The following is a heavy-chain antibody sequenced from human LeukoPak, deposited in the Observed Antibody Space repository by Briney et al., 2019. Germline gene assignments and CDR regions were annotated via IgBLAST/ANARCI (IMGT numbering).Heavy chain of an antibody. J-gene: IGHJ4*02. Sequence: GGSLRLSCAPSGFTFSGYGMHWVRQAPGKGLEWVAVISYDANKKYYADSVKGRFTISRDNSKNTLYLQINSLRAEDTAVYYCARAQEMATNNIDYWGQGTLVTVSS. CDR2: ISYDANKK. D-gene: IGHD5-24*01. CDR1: GFTFSGYG. V-gene: IGHV3-30*03. CDR3: ARAQEMATNNIDY.